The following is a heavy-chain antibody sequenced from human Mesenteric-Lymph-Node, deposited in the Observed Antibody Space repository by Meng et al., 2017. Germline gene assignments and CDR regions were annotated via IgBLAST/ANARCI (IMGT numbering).Heavy chain of an antibody. V-gene: IGHV4-4*02. CDR3: ARGRSDWFDP. CDR1: GGSIISSNW. J-gene: IGHJ5*02. Sequence: GDGRLKPSGPLSLTCAVSGGSIISSNWWSWVRQPPGKGLEWIGEIYHSGSTNYNPSLKSRVTISVDTSKNQFSLKLSSVTAADTAVYYCARGRSDWFDPWGQGTLVTVSS. CDR2: IYHSGST.